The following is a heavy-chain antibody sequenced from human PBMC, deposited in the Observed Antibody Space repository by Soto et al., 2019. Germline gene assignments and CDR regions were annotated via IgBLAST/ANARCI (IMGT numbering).Heavy chain of an antibody. CDR3: ARGDTMVSSVLDY. Sequence: PSETLSLTCTVSGGPFSSGGYYWSWIRQEPGKGLEWIGYIYYNGDTSYNPSLKSRVTISADTSKTQFSLKLSSVTAADTAVYYCARGDTMVSSVLDYWGQGLLVAVAS. V-gene: IGHV4-31*03. J-gene: IGHJ4*02. CDR1: GGPFSSGGYY. D-gene: IGHD3-10*01. CDR2: IYYNGDT.